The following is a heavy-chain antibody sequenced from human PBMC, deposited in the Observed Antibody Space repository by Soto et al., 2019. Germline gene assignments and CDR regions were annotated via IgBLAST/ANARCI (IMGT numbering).Heavy chain of an antibody. CDR1: GFTFSSYS. J-gene: IGHJ3*02. D-gene: IGHD3-3*01. Sequence: GGSLRLSCAASGFTFSSYSMNWVRQAPGKGLEWVSSISSSSYIYYADSVKGRFTISRDNAKNSLYLQMNSLRAEDTAVYYCAREYDFWSGYPAGAFDIWGQGTMVTVSS. CDR2: ISSSSYI. V-gene: IGHV3-21*01. CDR3: AREYDFWSGYPAGAFDI.